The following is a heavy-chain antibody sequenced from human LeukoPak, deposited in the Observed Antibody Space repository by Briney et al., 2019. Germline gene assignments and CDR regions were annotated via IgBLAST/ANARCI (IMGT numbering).Heavy chain of an antibody. V-gene: IGHV4-31*03. J-gene: IGHJ4*02. D-gene: IGHD5-12*01. CDR3: ARAPYSGYGYFDY. CDR1: GGSISSGGYY. CDR2: IYYSGST. Sequence: SQTLSLTCTVSGGSISSGGYYWSWIRQHPGKGLEWIGYIYYSGSTYYNPSLKSRVTITVDTSKNQFSLKLSSVTAADTAVYYCARAPYSGYGYFDYWGQGTLVTVSS.